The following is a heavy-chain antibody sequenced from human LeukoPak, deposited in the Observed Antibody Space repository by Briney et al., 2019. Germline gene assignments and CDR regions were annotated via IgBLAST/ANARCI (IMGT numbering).Heavy chain of an antibody. CDR2: INHSGST. J-gene: IGHJ4*02. CDR1: GGSISSYY. D-gene: IGHD6-6*01. V-gene: IGHV4-34*01. CDR3: ARGKRYSSSSYFDY. Sequence: PSETLSLTCTVSGGSISSYYWSWIQQPPGKGLEWIGEINHSGSTNYNPSLKSRVTISVDTSKNQFSLKLSSVTAADTAVYYCARGKRYSSSSYFDYWGQGTLVTVSS.